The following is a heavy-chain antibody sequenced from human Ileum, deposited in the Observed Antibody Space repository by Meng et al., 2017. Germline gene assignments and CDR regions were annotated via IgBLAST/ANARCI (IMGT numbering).Heavy chain of an antibody. CDR1: GLTFRDHY. Sequence: QVQLVVAWGTLVKPGGSLRLSWSASGLTFRDHYMTWIRQAPGKGLEWVSYISHTGDTIYYSDSVRGRFTVSRDNANNLLFLQMNSLRAEDTALYYCGRGHFGLDYWGPGTLVTVSS. J-gene: IGHJ4*02. CDR3: GRGHFGLDY. V-gene: IGHV3-11*01. D-gene: IGHD3-10*01. CDR2: ISHTGDTI.